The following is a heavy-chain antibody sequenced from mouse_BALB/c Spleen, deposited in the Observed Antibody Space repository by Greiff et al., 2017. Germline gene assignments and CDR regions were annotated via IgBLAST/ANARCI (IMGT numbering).Heavy chain of an antibody. D-gene: IGHD2-4*01. CDR1: GYTFTSYW. J-gene: IGHJ4*01. Sequence: VQLQQSGTVLARPGASVKMSCKASGYTFTSYWMHWVKQRPGQGLEWIGAIYPGNSDTSYNQKFKGKAKLTAVTSTSTAYMELSSLTNEDSAVYYCTRGDYDDAMDYWGQGTSVTVSS. CDR2: IYPGNSDT. V-gene: IGHV1-5*01. CDR3: TRGDYDDAMDY.